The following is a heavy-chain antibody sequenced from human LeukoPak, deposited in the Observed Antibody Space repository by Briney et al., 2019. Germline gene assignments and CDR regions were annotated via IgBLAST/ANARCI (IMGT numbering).Heavy chain of an antibody. CDR1: GGSISSYY. J-gene: IGHJ1*01. D-gene: IGHD2-2*02. CDR3: AREDVVVPAAITYFQH. V-gene: IGHV4-4*07. CDR2: IYTSGST. Sequence: SETLSLTCTVSGGSISSYYWSWIRQPAGKGLEWIGRIYTSGSTNYNPSLKSRVTMSVDTSKNQFSLKLSSVTAADTAVYYCAREDVVVPAAITYFQHWGQGTLVTVSS.